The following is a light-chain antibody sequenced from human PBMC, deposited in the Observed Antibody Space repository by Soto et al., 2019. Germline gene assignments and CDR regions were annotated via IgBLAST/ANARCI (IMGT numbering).Light chain of an antibody. CDR1: SSDVGSYNL. V-gene: IGLV2-23*02. CDR3: CSYTGSSTVV. CDR2: EVN. Sequence: QSALTQPASVSGSPGQSITISCTGTSSDVGSYNLVSWYQQHPGKAPKLMIYEVNKRPLGVSNRFSGSKSGNTASLTISGLQAEDEADYYCCSYTGSSTVVFGGGTQLTVL. J-gene: IGLJ3*02.